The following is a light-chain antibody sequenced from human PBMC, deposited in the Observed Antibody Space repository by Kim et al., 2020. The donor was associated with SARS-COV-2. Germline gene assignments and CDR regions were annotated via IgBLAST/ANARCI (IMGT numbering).Light chain of an antibody. CDR3: SSYATDAILV. CDR2: DVT. V-gene: IGLV2-14*03. J-gene: IGLJ3*02. CDR1: SSDIGSYNY. Sequence: QSALTQPASVSASPGQSITISCTGTSSDIGSYNYVSWYQQHPGKAPKLIIYDVTARPSGTSFRFSGSKSGNTASLTISGLQADDEADYYCSSYATDAILVFGGGTQLTVL.